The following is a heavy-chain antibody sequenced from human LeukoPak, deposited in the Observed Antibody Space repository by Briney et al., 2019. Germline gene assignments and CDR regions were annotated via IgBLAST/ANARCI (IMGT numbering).Heavy chain of an antibody. CDR2: ISANNGNT. J-gene: IGHJ4*02. Sequence: ASVKVSCKASGYTFTSYGISWVGQAPGQGHEWMGWISANNGNTNYAQKLQGRVTMTTDTSTSTAYMELRSLRSDDTAVYYCARNEGSYYNFWSGFYIWGQGTLVTVSS. D-gene: IGHD3-3*01. CDR1: GYTFTSYG. CDR3: ARNEGSYYNFWSGFYI. V-gene: IGHV1-18*01.